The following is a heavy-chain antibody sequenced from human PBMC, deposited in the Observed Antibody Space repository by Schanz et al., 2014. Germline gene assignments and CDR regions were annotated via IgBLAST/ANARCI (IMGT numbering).Heavy chain of an antibody. D-gene: IGHD6-6*01. Sequence: QVQLVESGGGVVQPGRSLRLSCAASGFTFSSYGMHWVRQAPGKGLEWVAVIWYDGNNKFYADSVKGRFTISRDNAKNSLFLQMNSLRAEDTAIYYCATSYSSSSYFYVMDVWGQGTTVTVSS. CDR3: ATSYSSSSYFYVMDV. V-gene: IGHV3-33*03. J-gene: IGHJ6*02. CDR2: IWYDGNNK. CDR1: GFTFSSYG.